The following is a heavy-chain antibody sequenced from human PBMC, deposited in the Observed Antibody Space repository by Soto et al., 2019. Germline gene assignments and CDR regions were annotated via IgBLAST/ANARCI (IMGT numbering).Heavy chain of an antibody. CDR3: AREDSIIIPAVSDF. D-gene: IGHD3-22*01. V-gene: IGHV3-21*01. CDR1: GFTFNNYG. CDR2: VSKSGYA. Sequence: GGSLRLSCTVSGFTFNNYGINWVRQAPGKGLEWVSSVSKSGYAYYSDSVKGRFTISRDNAKNSVSLQMNTLRVEDTAVYYCAREDSIIIPAVSDFWGQGTLVTVSS. J-gene: IGHJ4*02.